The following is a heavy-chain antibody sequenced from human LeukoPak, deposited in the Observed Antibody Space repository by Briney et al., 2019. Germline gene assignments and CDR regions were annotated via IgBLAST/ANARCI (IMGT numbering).Heavy chain of an antibody. CDR1: GGSISSSSYY. CDR2: IYYSGST. J-gene: IGHJ4*02. CDR3: ARLSLPRAVVY. D-gene: IGHD2-2*01. Sequence: PSETLSLTCTVSGGSISSSSYYWGWIRQPPGKGLEWIGSIYYSGSTYYNPSLKSRVTISVDTSKNQFSLKLSSVTAADTAVYYCARLSLPRAVVYWGQGTLVTVSS. V-gene: IGHV4-39*01.